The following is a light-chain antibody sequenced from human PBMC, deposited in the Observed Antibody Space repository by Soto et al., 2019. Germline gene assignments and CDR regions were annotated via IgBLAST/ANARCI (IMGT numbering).Light chain of an antibody. CDR2: GNN. J-gene: IGLJ1*01. CDR3: QSFDSSLRDYV. Sequence: QLVLTQPPSVSGAPGQRVTISCTGSSSNIGAGYDVHWYQQFPGTAPKVLIYGNNNRPSGVPDRFSGSKSGTSVSLAITGLQAEDEADYYCQSFDSSLRDYVFGAGTKLTVL. V-gene: IGLV1-40*01. CDR1: SSNIGAGYD.